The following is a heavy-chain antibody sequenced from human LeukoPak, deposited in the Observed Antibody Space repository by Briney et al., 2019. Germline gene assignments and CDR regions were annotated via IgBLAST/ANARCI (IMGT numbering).Heavy chain of an antibody. V-gene: IGHV3-23*01. J-gene: IGHJ4*02. CDR1: GFTFSSYA. D-gene: IGHD3-9*01. CDR3: AKDIGRYDILTGQPDY. Sequence: GGSLRLSCAASGFTFSSYAMSWVRQAPGKGLEWVSAISGSGGSTYYADSVKGRFTISRDNSKNTLYLQMNSLRAEDTALYYCAKDIGRYDILTGQPDYWGQGTLVTVSS. CDR2: ISGSGGST.